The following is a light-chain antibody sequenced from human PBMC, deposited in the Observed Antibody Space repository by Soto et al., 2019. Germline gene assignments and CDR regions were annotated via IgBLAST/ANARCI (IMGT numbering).Light chain of an antibody. J-gene: IGKJ5*01. Sequence: DIVMTQSPLSLPVTPGEPASISCRSSQSLLHSNGYNYLDWYLQKPGQSPQLLIYLGSNRASGVPDRFSGSGSGTDFTLKISRVEAEYVGVYYCMQALQPPLTFGQGTRLEIK. CDR2: LGS. CDR1: QSLLHSNGYNY. CDR3: MQALQPPLT. V-gene: IGKV2-28*01.